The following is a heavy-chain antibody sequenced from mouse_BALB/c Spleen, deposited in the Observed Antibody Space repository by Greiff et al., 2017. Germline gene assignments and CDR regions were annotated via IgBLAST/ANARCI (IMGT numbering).Heavy chain of an antibody. CDR1: GFTFTDYY. V-gene: IGHV7-3*02. CDR2: IRNKANGYTT. CDR3: ARVYDGRFAY. J-gene: IGHJ3*01. D-gene: IGHD2-3*01. Sequence: EVKVEESGGGLVQPGGSLRLSCATSGFTFTDYYMSWVRQPPGKALEWLGFIRNKANGYTTEYSASVKGRFTISRDNSQSILYLQMNTLRAEDSATYYCARVYDGRFAYWGQGTLVTVSA.